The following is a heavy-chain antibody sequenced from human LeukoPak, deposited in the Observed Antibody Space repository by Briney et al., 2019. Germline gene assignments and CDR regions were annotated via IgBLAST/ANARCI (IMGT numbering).Heavy chain of an antibody. Sequence: GGSLRLSCSTSGFTFVDYAMSGVRQAPGKGLEGVAVISYDGSNKYYADSVNGRFTISRDNSKNTLYLQMNSLRAEDTAVYYCAKEKGYGSGSYYVKLYYYYGMDVWGKGTTVTVSS. CDR2: ISYDGSNK. V-gene: IGHV3-30*04. J-gene: IGHJ6*04. D-gene: IGHD3-10*01. CDR3: AKEKGYGSGSYYVKLYYYYGMDV. CDR1: GFTFVDYA.